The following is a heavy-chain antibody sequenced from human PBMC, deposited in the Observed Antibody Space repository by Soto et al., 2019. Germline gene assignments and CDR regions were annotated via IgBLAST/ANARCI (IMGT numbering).Heavy chain of an antibody. Sequence: QVQLVQSGAEVKKPGASVKVSCKASGYTFTSYAMHWVRQAPGQRLEWMGWINAGNGNTKYSQNFQGRVTITRDTPASTAYTWLSSRRSGDTAVYYCARCGSLYWYFKLWGRGSLVTVSP. CDR1: GYTFTSYA. D-gene: IGHD1-26*01. CDR2: INAGNGNT. J-gene: IGHJ2*01. V-gene: IGHV1-3*01. CDR3: ARCGSLYWYFKL.